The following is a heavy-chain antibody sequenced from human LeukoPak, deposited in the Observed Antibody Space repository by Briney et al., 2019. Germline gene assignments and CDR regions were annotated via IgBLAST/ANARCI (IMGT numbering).Heavy chain of an antibody. J-gene: IGHJ4*02. Sequence: GESLKISCKGSGYRFTTYWIAWVRQMPWKGLEWMGVIYPGDSATRYSPSFQGQVTLSADKSISTAYLQWSSLKASDTAIYYCARALVGAATLSYWGQGTLVTVSS. CDR2: IYPGDSAT. D-gene: IGHD1-26*01. V-gene: IGHV5-51*06. CDR3: ARALVGAATLSY. CDR1: GYRFTTYW.